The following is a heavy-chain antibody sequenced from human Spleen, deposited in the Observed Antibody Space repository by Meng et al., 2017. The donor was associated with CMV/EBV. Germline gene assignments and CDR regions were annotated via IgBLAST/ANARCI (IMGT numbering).Heavy chain of an antibody. CDR2: ISGSGGST. CDR1: GFTFSSYA. J-gene: IGHJ4*02. CDR3: ARGDDYGDHDFFDY. D-gene: IGHD4-17*01. V-gene: IGHV3-23*01. Sequence: GESLKISCAASGFTFSSYAMSWVRQAPGKGLEWVSAISGSGGSTDYADSVKGRFTISRDNSKNTLYLQMNSLRAEDTAVYYCARGDDYGDHDFFDYWGQGTLVTVSS.